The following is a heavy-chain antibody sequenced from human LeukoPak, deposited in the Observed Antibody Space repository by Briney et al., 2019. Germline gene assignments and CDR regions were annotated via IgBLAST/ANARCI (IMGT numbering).Heavy chain of an antibody. V-gene: IGHV1-3*01. D-gene: IGHD3-10*01. CDR1: GYTFTSYA. J-gene: IGHJ4*02. Sequence: GASVKVSCKASGYTFTSYAMHWMRQAPGQRLEWMGWINAGNGNTKYSQKFQGRVTITRDTSASTAYMELSSLRSEDTAVYYCARGELLWFGELWLFDYWGQGTLVTVSS. CDR2: INAGNGNT. CDR3: ARGELLWFGELWLFDY.